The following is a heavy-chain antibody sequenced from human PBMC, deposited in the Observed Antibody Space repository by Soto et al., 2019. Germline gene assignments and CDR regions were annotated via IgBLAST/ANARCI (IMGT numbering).Heavy chain of an antibody. Sequence: QVQMVQSGAEVKKPGSSVKVSCKASEGTFSYYAISWVRQARGQGLEWMGGFIPLFGTPNYAQEFQGRVTIIADPTTSTAYMDLSSLRSEDTAVYYCARGPRYDYSHRAGYYDAMDVWGQGTTVTVSS. D-gene: IGHD3-16*01. CDR1: EGTFSYYA. CDR2: FIPLFGTP. CDR3: ARGPRYDYSHRAGYYDAMDV. V-gene: IGHV1-69*01. J-gene: IGHJ6*02.